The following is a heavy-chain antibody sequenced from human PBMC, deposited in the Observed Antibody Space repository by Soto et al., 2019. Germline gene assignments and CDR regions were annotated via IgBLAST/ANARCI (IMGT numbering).Heavy chain of an antibody. CDR1: GGSISSGDYY. CDR2: IYKKGNS. CDR3: AGGRGFRFGIVVWYFGY. Sequence: QVQRQESGPGLVKPSQTLSLTCTVSGGSISSGDYYWNWIRQRPGKGLEWIGYIYKKGNSYYNPSVESRVTMSLDTSKNAFPVERSSVTAAETGVDFWAGGRGFRFGIVVWYFGYWGQGTLVTVSS. V-gene: IGHV4-31*03. J-gene: IGHJ4*02. D-gene: IGHD5-18*01.